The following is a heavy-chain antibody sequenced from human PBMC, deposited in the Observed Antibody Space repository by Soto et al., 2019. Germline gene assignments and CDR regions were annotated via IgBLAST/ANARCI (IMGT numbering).Heavy chain of an antibody. D-gene: IGHD3-22*01. CDR2: ISPYNGNT. CDR1: GFMFSDYG. J-gene: IGHJ4*02. Sequence: ASVKVSCKASGFMFSDYGISWVRQAAGQGLEWMGRISPYNGNTNYAQNVQGRVTMTTDTATSSVYMELRSLRSDNTVLYYCAGEYLDYYDTSGYYYWGQGTLVTVSS. CDR3: AGEYLDYYDTSGYYY. V-gene: IGHV1-18*04.